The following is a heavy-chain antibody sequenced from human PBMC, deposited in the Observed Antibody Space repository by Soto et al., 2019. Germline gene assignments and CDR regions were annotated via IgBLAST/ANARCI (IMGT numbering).Heavy chain of an antibody. V-gene: IGHV4-39*01. D-gene: IGHD3-10*01. CDR3: ASHYYGSGNYYNYNYGMDV. Sequence: SETLSLTCTVSGCSISSSSYYWGWSRQPPGKGLEWIGSIYYSGSTYYNPSLKSRVTISVDTSKNQFSLKLSSVTAADTATYYCASHYYGSGNYYNYNYGMDVWGQGTTLTVS. CDR1: GCSISSSSYY. J-gene: IGHJ6*02. CDR2: IYYSGST.